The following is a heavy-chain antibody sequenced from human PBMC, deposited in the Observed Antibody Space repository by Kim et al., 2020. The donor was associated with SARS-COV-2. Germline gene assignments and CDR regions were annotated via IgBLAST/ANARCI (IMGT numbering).Heavy chain of an antibody. V-gene: IGHV3-21*01. Sequence: GGSLRLSCAASGFTFSSYSMNWVRQAPGKGLEWVSSISSSSSYIYYADSVKGRFTISRDNAKNSLYLQMNSLRAEDTAVYYCARENNVEVRYYGSGSPDAFHIWGQGTMVTVSS. CDR1: GFTFSSYS. D-gene: IGHD3-10*01. CDR3: ARENNVEVRYYGSGSPDAFHI. CDR2: ISSSSSYI. J-gene: IGHJ3*02.